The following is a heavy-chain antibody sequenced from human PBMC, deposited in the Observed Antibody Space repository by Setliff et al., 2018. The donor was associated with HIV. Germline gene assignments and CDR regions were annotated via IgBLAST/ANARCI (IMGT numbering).Heavy chain of an antibody. CDR2: ISAYNGNT. Sequence: GASVKVSCKASGYIFISYGFSWVRQAPGQGLEWMGWISAYNGNTNYAQKLQGRVTMTTDTSTSTAYMELRNLRSDDTAVYYCARAPKRVYYYGSGTYLHDAFDIWGQGTVVTVSS. J-gene: IGHJ3*02. V-gene: IGHV1-18*01. CDR3: ARAPKRVYYYGSGTYLHDAFDI. D-gene: IGHD3-10*01. CDR1: GYIFISYG.